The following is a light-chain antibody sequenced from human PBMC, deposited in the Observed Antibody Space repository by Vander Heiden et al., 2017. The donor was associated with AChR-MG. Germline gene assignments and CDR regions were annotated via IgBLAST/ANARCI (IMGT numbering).Light chain of an antibody. CDR3: SSYAGSNNVV. CDR2: EVN. CDR1: SNDVGGYNY. J-gene: IGLJ2*01. V-gene: IGLV2-8*01. Sequence: QSALTQPPSASGSPGQSVTISCTGTSNDVGGYNYVSWSQQYPGKAPKLMIDEVNKWPSGVPDRFSGSKSGNTASLTVSGLQAEDEADYYCSSYAGSNNVVFGGGTKLTVL.